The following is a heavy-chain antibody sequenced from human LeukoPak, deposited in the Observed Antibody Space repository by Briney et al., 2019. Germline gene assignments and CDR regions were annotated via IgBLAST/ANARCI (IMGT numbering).Heavy chain of an antibody. D-gene: IGHD6-19*01. CDR3: ARPHSGNSGWYY. V-gene: IGHV3-33*01. CDR2: ILSDGSNE. J-gene: IGHJ4*02. Sequence: PGGSLRLSCEASGITFSTSGMHWVRQAPGKGLEWVTLILSDGSNEYYVDSVKGRFTISRDNSRNMVYLQMNSLRAEDTAVYYCARPHSGNSGWYYWGQGTLVTVSS. CDR1: GITFSTSG.